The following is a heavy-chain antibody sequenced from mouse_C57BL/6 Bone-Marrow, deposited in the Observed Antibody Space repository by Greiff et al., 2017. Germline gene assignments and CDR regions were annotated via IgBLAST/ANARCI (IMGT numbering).Heavy chain of an antibody. CDR3: VRVYGSSSHWYFDV. D-gene: IGHD1-1*01. V-gene: IGHV10-3*01. CDR1: GFTFNTYA. CDR2: IRSKSSNYAT. J-gene: IGHJ1*03. Sequence: EVMLVESGGGLVQPKGSLKLSCAASGFTFNTYAMHWVRQAPGKGLEWVARIRSKSSNYATYYADSVKDRFTISRDDSQSMLYLQMNNLKTEDTAMYYCVRVYGSSSHWYFDVWGTGTTVTVSS.